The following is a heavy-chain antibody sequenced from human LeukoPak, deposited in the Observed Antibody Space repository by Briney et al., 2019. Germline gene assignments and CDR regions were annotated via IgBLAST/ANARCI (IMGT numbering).Heavy chain of an antibody. J-gene: IGHJ5*02. Sequence: SETLSLTCAVSGGSISSGGYSWSWIRQPPGKGLEWIGYIYHSGSTYYDPSLKSRVTISVDKSKNQFSLKLSSVTAADTAVYYCARGYSYGFNWFDPWGQGTLVTVSS. V-gene: IGHV4-30-2*01. CDR1: GGSISSGGYS. CDR2: IYHSGST. CDR3: ARGYSYGFNWFDP. D-gene: IGHD5-18*01.